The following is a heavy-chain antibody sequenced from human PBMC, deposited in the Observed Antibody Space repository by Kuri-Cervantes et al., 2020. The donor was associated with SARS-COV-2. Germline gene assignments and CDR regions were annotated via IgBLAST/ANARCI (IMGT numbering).Heavy chain of an antibody. D-gene: IGHD4-11*01. J-gene: IGHJ6*02. CDR2: IWYDGSNK. CDR1: GFTFSSYG. CDR3: AKDRVTEAYGLEV. V-gene: IGHV3-30*02. Sequence: GGSLRLSCAASGFTFSSYGMHWVRQAPGKGLEWVAVIWYDGSNKYYADSVKGRFTISRDNSKNTLYLQMNSLRAEDTAVYYCAKDRVTEAYGLEVWGQGTTVTVSS.